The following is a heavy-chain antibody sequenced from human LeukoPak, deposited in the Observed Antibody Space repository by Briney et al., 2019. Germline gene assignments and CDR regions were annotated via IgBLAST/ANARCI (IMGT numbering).Heavy chain of an antibody. CDR2: ISSSSSTT. D-gene: IGHD3-10*01. CDR1: GFTFSSNS. Sequence: GGSLRLSCAASGFTFSSNSMNWVRQAPGKGLEWVSYISSSSSTTYYADSVKGRFTISRDNAKNSLYLQMNSLRAEDTAVYYCAREALRGQGYFDYWGQGTLVTVSS. J-gene: IGHJ4*02. V-gene: IGHV3-48*04. CDR3: AREALRGQGYFDY.